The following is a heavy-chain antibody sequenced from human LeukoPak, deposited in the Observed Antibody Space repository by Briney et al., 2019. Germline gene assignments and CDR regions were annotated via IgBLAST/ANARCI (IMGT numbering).Heavy chain of an antibody. CDR3: ARWARDYGDYWFDS. CDR2: IYYSGST. D-gene: IGHD4-17*01. Sequence: SETLSLTCTVSGGSISSSSYYWGWIRQPPGPGLEWLGNIYYSGSTYYNPSLKSRVTISVDTSKNQFSLKLNSVTAADTAVYFCARWARDYGDYWFDSWGQGTLVTVSS. J-gene: IGHJ5*01. CDR1: GGSISSSSYY. V-gene: IGHV4-39*01.